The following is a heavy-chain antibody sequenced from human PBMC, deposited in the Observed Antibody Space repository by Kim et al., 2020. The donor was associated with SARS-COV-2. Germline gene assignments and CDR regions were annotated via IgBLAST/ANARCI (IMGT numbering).Heavy chain of an antibody. J-gene: IGHJ4*02. CDR2: IDQDDTEK. V-gene: IGHV3-7*01. Sequence: QAPGKGLEWVANIDQDDTEKYYVDSVKGRFTISRDNAKNSLYLQMKGLRVEDTAVYYCTRDPGRQPFDFWGQGTLVTVSS. CDR3: TRDPGRQPFDF.